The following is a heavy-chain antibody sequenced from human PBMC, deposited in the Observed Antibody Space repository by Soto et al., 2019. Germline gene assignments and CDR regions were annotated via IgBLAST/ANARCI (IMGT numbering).Heavy chain of an antibody. Sequence: PGGSLRLSCAASGFTVSSKYMSWVRQAPRKGLEWVSAISGNGGDYTYYADSVKGRFTISRDNSKNTLYLQMNSLRAEDTAVYYCVPLCRYCSTTTPSWGQGTLVTVSS. D-gene: IGHD2-2*01. CDR2: ISGNGGDYT. J-gene: IGHJ4*02. CDR1: GFTVSSKY. CDR3: VPLCRYCSTTTPS. V-gene: IGHV3-23*01.